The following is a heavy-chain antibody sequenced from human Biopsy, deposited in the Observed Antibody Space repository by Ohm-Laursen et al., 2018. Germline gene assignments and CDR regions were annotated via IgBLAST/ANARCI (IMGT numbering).Heavy chain of an antibody. V-gene: IGHV1-8*01. CDR3: ARGYSRRVSIFEASIYWFDT. D-gene: IGHD6-6*01. CDR2: MIPSIGKT. J-gene: IGHJ5*02. CDR1: GYSFSTYD. Sequence: ASVKVSCKASGYSFSTYDVNWVRQARGQGLEWMGWMIPSIGKTGCAQRFQGRVTLTMNTSISTAYMELSGLRSEDTAVYFCARGYSRRVSIFEASIYWFDTWGQGTLVTVSS.